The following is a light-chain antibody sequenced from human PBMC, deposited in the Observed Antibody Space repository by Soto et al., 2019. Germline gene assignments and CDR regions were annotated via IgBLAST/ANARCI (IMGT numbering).Light chain of an antibody. CDR1: QSVFVY. CDR2: DAY. J-gene: IGKJ4*01. V-gene: IGKV3-11*01. CDR3: KPRSDSPPLT. Sequence: VLTQSPATLSLSPGDRATLSCSASQSVFVYLAWYPHKPGRAPRLLIYDAYKRATGVPARVIGSGSQTDCTLIISRLEPEDFAFYYCKPRSDSPPLTFDGENRVEIK.